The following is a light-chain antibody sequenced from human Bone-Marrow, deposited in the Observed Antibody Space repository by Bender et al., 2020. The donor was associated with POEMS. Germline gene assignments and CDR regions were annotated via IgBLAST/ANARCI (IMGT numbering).Light chain of an antibody. J-gene: IGLJ3*02. Sequence: QPVVTQSPTASGTPGQRVTISCSGSSSNIGANYVYWYQQVPGTAPKVLIYGNTNRPSGVPDRFSGSKSGATASLAITGLQAEDEADYYCQSFDSSLNARVFGGGTKVTVL. V-gene: IGLV1-40*03. CDR3: QSFDSSLNARV. CDR2: GNT. CDR1: SSNIGANY.